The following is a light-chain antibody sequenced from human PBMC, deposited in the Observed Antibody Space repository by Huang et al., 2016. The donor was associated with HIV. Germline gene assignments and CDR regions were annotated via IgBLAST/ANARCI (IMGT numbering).Light chain of an antibody. Sequence: DIQMTQSPSSLSASIGDRVTITCRASQNINSNLIWYQQKPGKAPKLLIYAASTLQSGVPSRFSGSGSGTDFSLTIGSLQPEDLATYYCQQTYTTPLTFGGGTKVEI. CDR2: AAS. CDR3: QQTYTTPLT. J-gene: IGKJ4*01. CDR1: QNINSN. V-gene: IGKV1-39*01.